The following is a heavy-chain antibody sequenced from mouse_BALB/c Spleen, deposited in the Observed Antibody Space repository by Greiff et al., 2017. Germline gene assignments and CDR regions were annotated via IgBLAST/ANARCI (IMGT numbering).Heavy chain of an antibody. J-gene: IGHJ2*01. Sequence: VQGVESGPGLVAPSQSLSITCTVSGFSLTGYGVNWVRQPPGKGLEWLGMIWGDGSTDYNSALKSRLSISKDNSKSQVFLKMNSLQTDDTARYYCARAMITYYFDYWGQGTTLTVSS. CDR2: IWGDGST. CDR1: GFSLTGYG. V-gene: IGHV2-6-7*01. CDR3: ARAMITYYFDY. D-gene: IGHD2-4*01.